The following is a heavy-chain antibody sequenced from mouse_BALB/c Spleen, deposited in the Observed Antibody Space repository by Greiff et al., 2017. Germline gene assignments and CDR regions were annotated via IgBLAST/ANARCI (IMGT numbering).Heavy chain of an antibody. CDR2: INSNGGST. D-gene: IGHD2-14*01. V-gene: IGHV5-6-3*01. CDR1: GFTFSSYG. Sequence: EVKLMESGGGLVQPGGSLKLSCAASGFTFSSYGMSWVRQTPDKRLELVATINSNGGSTYYPDSVKGRFTISRDNAKNTLYLQMSSLKSEDTGMYYCARVYYRYYYAMDYWGQGTSVTVSS. CDR3: ARVYYRYYYAMDY. J-gene: IGHJ4*01.